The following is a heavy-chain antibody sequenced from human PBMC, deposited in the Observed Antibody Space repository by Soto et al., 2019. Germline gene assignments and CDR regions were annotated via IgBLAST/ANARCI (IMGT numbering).Heavy chain of an antibody. CDR1: GYTLTELS. CDR3: ATDYAMGPSRDYYMDV. CDR2: FDPEDGET. Sequence: QVPLVQSGAEVKKPGASVKVSCKVSGYTLTELSMHWVRQAPGKGLEWMGGFDPEDGETIYAQKFQGRVTMTEDTSTDTAYMELSSLRSEDTAVYYCATDYAMGPSRDYYMDVWGKGTTVTVSS. D-gene: IGHD2-8*01. V-gene: IGHV1-24*01. J-gene: IGHJ6*03.